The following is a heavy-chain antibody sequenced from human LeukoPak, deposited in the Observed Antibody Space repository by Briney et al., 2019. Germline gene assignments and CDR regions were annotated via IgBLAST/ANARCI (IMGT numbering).Heavy chain of an antibody. Sequence: SETLSLTCIVSGGSISSSNYYWGWIRQSPGKGLEWIGSIYSRGSTYYNPSLKSRVIVSSDRSKNQFSLMLNSVTAEATAVYYCARGYLYIKYYDFWSGYPNRDYFDYWGQGTLVTVSS. CDR1: GGSISSSNYY. CDR3: ARGYLYIKYYDFWSGYPNRDYFDY. J-gene: IGHJ4*02. CDR2: IYSRGST. D-gene: IGHD3-3*01. V-gene: IGHV4-39*07.